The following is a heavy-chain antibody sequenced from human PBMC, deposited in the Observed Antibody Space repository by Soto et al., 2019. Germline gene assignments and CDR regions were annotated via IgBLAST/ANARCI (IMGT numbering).Heavy chain of an antibody. Sequence: QVQLVESGGGVVQPGRSLRLSCAASGFTFSSYAMHWVRQAPGKGLEWVAVISYDGSNKYYADSVKGRFTISRDNSKNTLYLQMNSLRAEDTAVYYCAREGGYGGFDYWGQGTLVTVSS. J-gene: IGHJ4*02. D-gene: IGHD3-16*01. CDR1: GFTFSSYA. CDR3: AREGGYGGFDY. CDR2: ISYDGSNK. V-gene: IGHV3-30-3*01.